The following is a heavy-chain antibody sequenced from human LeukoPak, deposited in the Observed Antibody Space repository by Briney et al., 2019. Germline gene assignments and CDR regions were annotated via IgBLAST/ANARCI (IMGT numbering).Heavy chain of an antibody. J-gene: IGHJ4*02. Sequence: PGGSLRLSCAASGFTFSGSAMHWVRQASGKGLEWVGRIRSKANSYATAYAASVKGRFTISRDDSKNTAYLQMNSLKTEDTAVYYCIPTIVMTTVTTHRGYWGQGTLVTVSS. V-gene: IGHV3-73*01. CDR3: IPTIVMTTVTTHRGY. CDR2: IRSKANSYAT. D-gene: IGHD4-17*01. CDR1: GFTFSGSA.